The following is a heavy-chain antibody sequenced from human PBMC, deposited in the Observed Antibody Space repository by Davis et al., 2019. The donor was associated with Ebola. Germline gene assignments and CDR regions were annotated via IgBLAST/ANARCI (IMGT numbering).Heavy chain of an antibody. CDR1: GGTFSSYA. V-gene: IGHV1-69*13. J-gene: IGHJ6*03. D-gene: IGHD3-22*01. CDR2: IIPIFGTA. Sequence: SVKVSCKASGGTFSSYAISWVRQAPGQGLEWMGGIIPIFGTANYAQKFQGRVTITADESTSTAYMELSSLRSEDTAVYYCAYSGYAMGSGGYYYMDVWAKGPRSPSP. CDR3: AYSGYAMGSGGYYYMDV.